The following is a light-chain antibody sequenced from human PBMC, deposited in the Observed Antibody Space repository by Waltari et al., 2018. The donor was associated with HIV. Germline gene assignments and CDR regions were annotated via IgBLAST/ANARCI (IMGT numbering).Light chain of an antibody. V-gene: IGLV1-47*01. Sequence: QSVLTQPPSASGTPGQRVTISCSGARSDIGSNYVYWYQQLPGTAPKLLIYRNNHRPSGVPDRFSASKSGTSASRAISGLRSEDEADYYCAAWDVSLMGAYVFGTGTKVAVL. J-gene: IGLJ1*01. CDR1: RSDIGSNY. CDR3: AAWDVSLMGAYV. CDR2: RNN.